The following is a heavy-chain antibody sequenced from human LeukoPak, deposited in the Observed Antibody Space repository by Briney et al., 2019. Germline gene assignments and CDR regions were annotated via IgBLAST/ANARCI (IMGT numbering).Heavy chain of an antibody. CDR3: AGSGYLPFYQH. CDR2: IYYSGST. Sequence: MTSETLSLTCTVSGGSISSYYGSWIRQPPGKGLEWIGYIYYSGSTNYNPSLKSRVTISVDTSKNQFSLKLSSVTAADTAVYYCAGSGYLPFYQHWGQGTLVTVSS. V-gene: IGHV4-59*01. D-gene: IGHD3-22*01. CDR1: GGSISSYY. J-gene: IGHJ1*01.